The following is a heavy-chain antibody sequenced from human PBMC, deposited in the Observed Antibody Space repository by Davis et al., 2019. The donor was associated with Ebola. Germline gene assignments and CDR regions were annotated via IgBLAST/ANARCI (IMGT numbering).Heavy chain of an antibody. V-gene: IGHV3-30*02. CDR2: IRFDGKKT. CDR3: AKDDLTWELRSNYFNF. D-gene: IGHD1-26*01. CDR1: GVVFTTFG. J-gene: IGHJ4*02. Sequence: GGSLRLSCAVSGVVFTTFGMHWVRQAPGKGLEWVAFIRFDGKKTYYADSVKGRVAISRDNSKNTVYLEMRALRSEDTAVYYCAKDDLTWELRSNYFNFWGQGSLVTVSS.